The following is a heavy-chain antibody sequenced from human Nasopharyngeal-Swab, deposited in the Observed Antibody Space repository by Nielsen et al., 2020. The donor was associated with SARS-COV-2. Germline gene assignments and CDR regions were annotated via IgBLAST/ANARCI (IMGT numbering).Heavy chain of an antibody. Sequence: GRSLRLSCPASGFTFDDYAMHWVRQAPGKGLEWVSGIRWNSGRIGYADSVKGRFTISRDNAKNSLYLQMNSLRAEDTALYYCAKSRGALIAAADGYYYYGMDVWGQGTTVTVSS. CDR2: IRWNSGRI. CDR3: AKSRGALIAAADGYYYYGMDV. J-gene: IGHJ6*02. CDR1: GFTFDDYA. V-gene: IGHV3-9*01. D-gene: IGHD6-13*01.